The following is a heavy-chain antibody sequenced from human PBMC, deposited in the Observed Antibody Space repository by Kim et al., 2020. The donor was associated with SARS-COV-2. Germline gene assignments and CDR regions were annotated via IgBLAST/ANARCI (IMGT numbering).Heavy chain of an antibody. J-gene: IGHJ6*03. Sequence: GGSLRLSCGVSGFSVGSKYMSWVRQAPGKGLEWVSALYSGGTTHYVDSVKGRFTISRDDSKNTLYLQMVSLRAEDTAVYYCARAVYPPDNYYYYYMDVWGKGTTVTVSS. CDR1: GFSVGSKY. D-gene: IGHD3-10*01. CDR3: ARAVYPPDNYYYYYMDV. CDR2: LYSGGTT. V-gene: IGHV3-53*01.